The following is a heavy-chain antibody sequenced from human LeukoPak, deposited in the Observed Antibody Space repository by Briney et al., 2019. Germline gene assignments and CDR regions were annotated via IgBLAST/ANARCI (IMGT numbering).Heavy chain of an antibody. V-gene: IGHV3-49*04. Sequence: GGSLRLSCTASGFTFGDYAMSWVRQAPGKGLEWVGFIRSKAYGGTTEYAASVKGRFTISRDDSKSIAYLQMNSLKTEDTAVNYCTTYALEDIVVVVAAPFDYWGQGTLVTVSS. J-gene: IGHJ4*02. CDR1: GFTFGDYA. CDR3: TTYALEDIVVVVAAPFDY. D-gene: IGHD2-15*01. CDR2: IRSKAYGGTT.